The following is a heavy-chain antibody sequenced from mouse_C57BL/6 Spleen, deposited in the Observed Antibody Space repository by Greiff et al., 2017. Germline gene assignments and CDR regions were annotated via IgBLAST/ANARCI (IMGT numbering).Heavy chain of an antibody. Sequence: QVQLQQSGAELVRPGASVTLSCKASGYTFTDYEMHWVKQTPVHGLEWIGAIDPETGGTAYNQKFKGKAILTADKSSSTAYMELRSLTSEDSAVYYCTRSGDYDGPPWFAYWGQGTLVTVSA. CDR2: IDPETGGT. D-gene: IGHD2-4*01. CDR3: TRSGDYDGPPWFAY. CDR1: GYTFTDYE. V-gene: IGHV1-15*01. J-gene: IGHJ3*01.